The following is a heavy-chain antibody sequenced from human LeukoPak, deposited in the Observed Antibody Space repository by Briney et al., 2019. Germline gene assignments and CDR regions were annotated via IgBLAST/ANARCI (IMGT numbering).Heavy chain of an antibody. CDR1: GFTFSSYS. CDR3: ASSIAARRALDY. CDR2: ISSSSSYI. J-gene: IGHJ4*02. Sequence: GGSLRLSCAASGFTFSSYSMNWVRQAPGKGPEWVSSISSSSSYIYYADSVKGRFTISRDNAKNSLYLQMNSLRAEDTAVYYCASSIAARRALDYWGQGTLVTVSS. D-gene: IGHD6-6*01. V-gene: IGHV3-21*01.